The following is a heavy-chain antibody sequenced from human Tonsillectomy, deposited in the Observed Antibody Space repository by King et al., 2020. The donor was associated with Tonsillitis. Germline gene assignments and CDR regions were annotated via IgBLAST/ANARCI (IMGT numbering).Heavy chain of an antibody. J-gene: IGHJ4*02. V-gene: IGHV2-5*01. CDR2: IYWNDNK. CDR3: ANQGDILTGYDY. Sequence: TLKESGPTLVKPTQTLTLTCTFSGFSLIASGVGVGWIRQPPGKALEWLALIYWNDNKRYSLSLKCMLTITKDTSKNQVVLTITNTDPVDTATYYCANQGDILTGYDYWGQGTLVTVAS. CDR1: GFSLIASGVG. D-gene: IGHD3-9*01.